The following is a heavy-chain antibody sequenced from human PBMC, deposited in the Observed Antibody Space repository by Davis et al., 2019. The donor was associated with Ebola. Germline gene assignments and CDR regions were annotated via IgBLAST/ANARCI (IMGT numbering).Heavy chain of an antibody. CDR2: IIPIFGTA. D-gene: IGHD3-10*01. J-gene: IGHJ6*02. CDR3: ARDYDYYGSGSVTPYYGMDV. V-gene: IGHV1-69*06. Sequence: SVKVSCKASGGTFSSYAISWVRQAPGQGLEWMGGIIPIFGTANYAQKFQGRVTITADKSTSTAYMDLSSLRSEDTAVYYCARDYDYYGSGSVTPYYGMDVWGQGTTVTVSS. CDR1: GGTFSSYA.